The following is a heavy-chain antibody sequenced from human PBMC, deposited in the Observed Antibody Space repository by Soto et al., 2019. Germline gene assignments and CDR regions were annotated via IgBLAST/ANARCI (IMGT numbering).Heavy chain of an antibody. V-gene: IGHV2-5*02. CDR3: AHKRGYYDFWSGYAP. Sequence: QITLKESGPTLVKPTQTLTLTCTFSGFSLSTSGVGVGWIRQPPGKALEWLALIYWDDDKRYSPSLKSRLTITKATSTTQVVLTMTNMDPVDTATYYCAHKRGYYDFWSGYAPWGQGTLVTVSS. D-gene: IGHD3-3*01. CDR2: IYWDDDK. CDR1: GFSLSTSGVG. J-gene: IGHJ5*02.